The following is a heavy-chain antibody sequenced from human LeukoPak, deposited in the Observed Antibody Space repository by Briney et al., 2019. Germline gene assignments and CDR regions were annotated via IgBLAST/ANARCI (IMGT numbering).Heavy chain of an antibody. CDR3: VSLLYYYYYMDV. J-gene: IGHJ6*03. V-gene: IGHV4-34*01. CDR1: GGSFSGYY. CDR2: INHSGST. D-gene: IGHD1-26*01. Sequence: SETLSLTCAVYGGSFSGYYWSWIRQPPGKGLEWIGEINHSGSTNYNPSLKSRVTISVDTSKNQFSLKLSSVTAADTAVYYCVSLLYYYYYMDVWGKGTTVTVSS.